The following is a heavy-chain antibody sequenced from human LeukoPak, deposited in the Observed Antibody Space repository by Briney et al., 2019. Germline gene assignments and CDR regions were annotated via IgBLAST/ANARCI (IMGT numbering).Heavy chain of an antibody. V-gene: IGHV4-34*01. CDR2: INHSGST. D-gene: IGHD4-17*01. CDR3: ARVSYGDIYYFDY. J-gene: IGHJ4*02. Sequence: PSQTLSLTCAVYGGSFSGYYWSWIRQPPGKGLEWIGEINHSGSTNYNPSLKSRVTISVDTSKNQFSLKLSSVTAADTAVYYCARVSYGDIYYFDYWGQGTLVTVSS. CDR1: GGSFSGYY.